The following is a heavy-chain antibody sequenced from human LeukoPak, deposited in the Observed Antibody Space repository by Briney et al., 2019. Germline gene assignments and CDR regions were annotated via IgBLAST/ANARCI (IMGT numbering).Heavy chain of an antibody. CDR1: GYTFTNYG. V-gene: IGHV1-18*01. J-gene: IGHJ3*02. CDR3: ARDPGLFFDWLLGAFDI. D-gene: IGHD3/OR15-3a*01. Sequence: AAVKVSCKASGYTFTNYGISWVRQAPGQGLEWMGWISTYNGNTSYARKVQGRVTMTTDTSTSTAYMELRSLRSDDTAVHYCARDPGLFFDWLLGAFDIWGQGTMVTVSS. CDR2: ISTYNGNT.